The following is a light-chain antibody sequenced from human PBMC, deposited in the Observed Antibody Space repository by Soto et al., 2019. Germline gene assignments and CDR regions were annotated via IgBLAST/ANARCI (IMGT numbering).Light chain of an antibody. V-gene: IGLV1-40*01. CDR3: QSSDSSLTV. CDR2: GNS. CDR1: SSNIGAGYD. J-gene: IGLJ1*01. Sequence: QSVLTQPPSVSGAPGQRVTTSCTGSSSNIGAGYDVHWCQQLPGTAPKLLIYGNSNRPSGVPDRFSGSKSGTSASLAITGLQAEDEADYYCQSSDSSLTVFGTGTTVTVL.